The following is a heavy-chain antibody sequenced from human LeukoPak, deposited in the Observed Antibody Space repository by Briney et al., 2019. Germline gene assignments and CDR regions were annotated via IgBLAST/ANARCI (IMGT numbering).Heavy chain of an antibody. J-gene: IGHJ6*03. CDR3: ARDSPPYYDILTGYFQINYYYYYMDV. CDR2: INPSGGST. CDR1: GYTFTGYY. D-gene: IGHD3-9*01. V-gene: IGHV1-46*01. Sequence: GASVKVSCKASGYTFTGYYMHWVRQAPGQGLEWMGIINPSGGSTSYAQKFQGRVTMTRDTSTSTVYMELSSLRSEDTAVYYCARDSPPYYDILTGYFQINYYYYYMDVWGKGTTVTISS.